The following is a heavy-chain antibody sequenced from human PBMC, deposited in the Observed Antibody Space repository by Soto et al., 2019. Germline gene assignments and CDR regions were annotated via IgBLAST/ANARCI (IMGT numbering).Heavy chain of an antibody. CDR1: GGSISGHY. J-gene: IGHJ4*02. D-gene: IGHD6-19*01. Sequence: SETLSLTCTVSGGSISGHYWIWIRQPPGEGMEWIGYIFYSGSTTYNNNPSLKSRVSISVDTSKNQFYLRLSSVTPADTALYYCARVGSSGWSPDYWGQGTLVTVSS. CDR2: IFYSGSTTY. V-gene: IGHV4-59*11. CDR3: ARVGSSGWSPDY.